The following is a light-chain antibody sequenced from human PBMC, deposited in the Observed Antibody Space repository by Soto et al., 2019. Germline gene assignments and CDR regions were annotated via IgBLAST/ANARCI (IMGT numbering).Light chain of an antibody. CDR1: SGHSSYA. CDR2: LNSDDSH. CDR3: QTWGTGILV. Sequence: QLVLTQSPSASASLGASVKLTCTLSSGHSSYAIAWHQQQPEKGPRYLMKLNSDDSHSKGAGIPDRFSGSSSGAERYLTISSLQSEDEADYYCQTWGTGILVFGGGTKLTVL. J-gene: IGLJ2*01. V-gene: IGLV4-69*01.